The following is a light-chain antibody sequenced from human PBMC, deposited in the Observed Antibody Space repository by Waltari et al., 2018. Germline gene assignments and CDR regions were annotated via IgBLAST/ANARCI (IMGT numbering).Light chain of an antibody. Sequence: QSALTQPASVSGSPGQAITISCSGIGNELDGYSLVSWYQHHPGKAPRVIIFEVTSRPSGVSNRFSGSKSGNTASLTISGLQAEDEADYYCCSYAGSTASVMFGGGTKLTVL. J-gene: IGLJ3*02. CDR1: GNELDGYSL. V-gene: IGLV2-23*02. CDR2: EVT. CDR3: CSYAGSTASVM.